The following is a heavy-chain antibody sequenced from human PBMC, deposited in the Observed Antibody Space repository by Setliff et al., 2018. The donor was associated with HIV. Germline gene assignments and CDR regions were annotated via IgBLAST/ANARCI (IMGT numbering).Heavy chain of an antibody. D-gene: IGHD3-3*02. CDR3: ARGRALGV. J-gene: IGHJ3*01. V-gene: IGHV4-61*02. CDR1: GDSISSDSFF. CDR2: IYTSGGT. Sequence: PSETLSLTCTVSGDSISSDSFFWSWIRQPAGKGLEWIGRIYTSGGTNYNPSLKSRVTISIDTSKNQFSLKLSSVTAADTAVYYCARGRALGVWGQGTMVTVSS.